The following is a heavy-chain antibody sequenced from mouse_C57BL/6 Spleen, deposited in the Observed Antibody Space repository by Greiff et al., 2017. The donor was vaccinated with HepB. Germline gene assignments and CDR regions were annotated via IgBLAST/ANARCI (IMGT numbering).Heavy chain of an antibody. J-gene: IGHJ2*01. Sequence: QVQLQQPGAELVKPGASVKLSCKASGYTFTSYWMQWVKQRPGQGLEWIGEIDPSDSYTNYNQKFKGKATLTVETSSSTAYMQLSSLTSEDSAVYYCARYYGSSPDYWGQGTTLTVSS. CDR2: IDPSDSYT. D-gene: IGHD1-1*01. V-gene: IGHV1-50*01. CDR1: GYTFTSYW. CDR3: ARYYGSSPDY.